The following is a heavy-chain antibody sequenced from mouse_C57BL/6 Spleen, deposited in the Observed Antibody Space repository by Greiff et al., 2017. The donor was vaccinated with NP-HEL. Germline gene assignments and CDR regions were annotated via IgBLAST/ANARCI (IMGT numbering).Heavy chain of an antibody. CDR1: GYTFTDYY. Sequence: VQLQQSGPELVKPGASVKISCKASGYTFTDYYMNWVKQSHGKSLEWIGDINPNNGGTSYNQKFKGKATLTVDKSSSTAYMELRSLTSEDSAVYYCASHYDYDYAMDYWGQGTSVTVSS. D-gene: IGHD2-4*01. V-gene: IGHV1-26*01. J-gene: IGHJ4*01. CDR2: INPNNGGT. CDR3: ASHYDYDYAMDY.